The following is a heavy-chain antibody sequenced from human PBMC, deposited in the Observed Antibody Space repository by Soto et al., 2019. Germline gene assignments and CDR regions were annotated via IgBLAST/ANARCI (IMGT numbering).Heavy chain of an antibody. CDR2: IWYDGSNK. Sequence: GGSLRLSCAASGFTFSSYGIHWVRQAPGKGLEWVAVIWYDGSNKYYADSVKGRFTISRDNSKNTLYLQMNSLRAEDTAVYYCARDFSSGSSWPTSDYWGQGTLVTVSS. J-gene: IGHJ4*02. CDR3: ARDFSSGSSWPTSDY. CDR1: GFTFSSYG. D-gene: IGHD6-13*01. V-gene: IGHV3-33*01.